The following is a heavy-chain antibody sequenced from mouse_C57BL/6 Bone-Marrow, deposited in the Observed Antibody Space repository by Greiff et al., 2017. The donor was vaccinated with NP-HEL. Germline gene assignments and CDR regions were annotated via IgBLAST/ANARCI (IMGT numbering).Heavy chain of an antibody. CDR2: IDPSDSYT. J-gene: IGHJ2*01. Sequence: QVQLQQPGAELVMPGASVKLSCKASGYTFTSYWMHWVKQRPGQGLEWIGEIDPSDSYTNYNQKFKGKSTLTVDKSSSTAYMQLSSLTSEDSAVYYCAALLRGSFDYWGQGTTLTVSS. CDR3: AALLRGSFDY. D-gene: IGHD1-2*01. V-gene: IGHV1-69*01. CDR1: GYTFTSYW.